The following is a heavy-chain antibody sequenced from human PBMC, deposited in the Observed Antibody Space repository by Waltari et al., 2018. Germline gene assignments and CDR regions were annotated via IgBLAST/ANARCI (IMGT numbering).Heavy chain of an antibody. CDR2: SSDEGTSK. V-gene: IGHV3-30*04. CDR3: ARVLAGPGTYFRRGMDV. D-gene: IGHD3-10*01. CDR1: GFTLNTYA. J-gene: IGHJ6*02. Sequence: QVQLVESGGGVVQPGRSLRLSCASSGFTLNTYAIHWVRRSPGKGGGGVELSSDEGTSKYYAISVKGRFTISRDNSKNILFLDMNSVRPEDTAVYSCARVLAGPGTYFRRGMDVWGQGTTVTVSS.